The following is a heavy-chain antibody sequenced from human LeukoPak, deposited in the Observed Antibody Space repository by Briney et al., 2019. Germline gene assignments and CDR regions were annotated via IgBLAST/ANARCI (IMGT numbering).Heavy chain of an antibody. J-gene: IGHJ4*02. CDR1: GFAFNSYW. D-gene: IGHD2-8*01. CDR2: MDGGGSAT. Sequence: PGGSLRLSCAASGFAFNSYWMSWVRQTPGKGLEWVATMDGGGSATYYVDSVKGRFTITRDNAKNSLFLQMNSLRAEDTALYYCANEEWYRLDYWGQGTLVTVPS. V-gene: IGHV3-7*03. CDR3: ANEEWYRLDY.